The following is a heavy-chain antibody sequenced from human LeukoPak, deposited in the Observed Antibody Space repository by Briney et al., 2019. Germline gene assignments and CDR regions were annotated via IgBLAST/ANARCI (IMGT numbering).Heavy chain of an antibody. J-gene: IGHJ1*01. CDR1: GFTFSSYS. Sequence: PGGSLRLSCAASGFTFSSYSMNWVRQAPGKGLEWVSSISSSGSYIYYADSVKGRFTISRDNAKNSLYLQMNSLRAEDTAVYYCARAAVTAIFGVEYFQHWGQGTLVTVSS. V-gene: IGHV3-21*01. CDR3: ARAAVTAIFGVEYFQH. D-gene: IGHD2-21*02. CDR2: ISSSGSYI.